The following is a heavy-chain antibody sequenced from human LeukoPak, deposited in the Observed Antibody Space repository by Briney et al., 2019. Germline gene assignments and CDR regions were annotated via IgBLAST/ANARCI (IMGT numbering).Heavy chain of an antibody. V-gene: IGHV3-33*01. Sequence: PGGSLRLSCVASGFTFSNYGMHWVRQAPGKGLDWVAVIWSEGSNEYYADSVKGRFTISRENSKNTLYLQMNSLRAEDTAVYHCARDYCRSNSCFDSWGQGTLVTVSS. CDR1: GFTFSNYG. CDR3: ARDYCRSNSCFDS. D-gene: IGHD2-2*01. J-gene: IGHJ4*02. CDR2: IWSEGSNE.